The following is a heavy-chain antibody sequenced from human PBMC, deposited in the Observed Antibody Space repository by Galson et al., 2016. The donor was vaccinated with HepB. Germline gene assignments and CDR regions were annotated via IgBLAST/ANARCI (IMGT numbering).Heavy chain of an antibody. CDR3: AGGGGWRWLQLDL. CDR2: IYYSGIT. J-gene: IGHJ4*02. V-gene: IGHV4-59*01. CDR1: GFTFTRFW. Sequence: LRLSCAASGFTFTRFWMSWIRRTPGKGLELIGYIYYSGITKYNPSLESRLTILIDTSKNQFSLRLTSVTAADTAGYYCAGGGGWRWLQLDLWGQGTLVTVSS. D-gene: IGHD5-24*01.